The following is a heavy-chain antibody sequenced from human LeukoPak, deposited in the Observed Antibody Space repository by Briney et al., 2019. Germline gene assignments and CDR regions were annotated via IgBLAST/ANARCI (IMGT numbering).Heavy chain of an antibody. D-gene: IGHD6-13*01. V-gene: IGHV4-61*01. J-gene: IGHJ4*02. CDR1: GGSISGPYSY. CDR3: ARVSGSSYTFDC. CDR2: IYYSGST. Sequence: PSETLSLTCTVSGGSISGPYSYWGWIRQPPGKGLEWIGYIYYSGSTNYNPSLKSRVTISVDTSKNQFSLKLSSVTAADTAVYYCARVSGSSYTFDCWGQGTLVTVSS.